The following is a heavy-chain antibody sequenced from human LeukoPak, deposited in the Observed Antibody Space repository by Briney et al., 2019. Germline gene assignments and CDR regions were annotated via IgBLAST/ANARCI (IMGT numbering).Heavy chain of an antibody. J-gene: IGHJ4*02. CDR3: ARSASTSWLHFDY. CDR1: GHTFTDYY. V-gene: IGHV1-2*06. CDR2: IILKTGGT. D-gene: IGHD6-13*01. Sequence: ASVKVSCKASGHTFTDYYIHWVRQAPGQGLEWMGRIILKTGGTEYAQKFQGRVTMTRHTSISTAYLELSGLRSDHTAVYYCARSASTSWLHFDYWGQETLVTVPS.